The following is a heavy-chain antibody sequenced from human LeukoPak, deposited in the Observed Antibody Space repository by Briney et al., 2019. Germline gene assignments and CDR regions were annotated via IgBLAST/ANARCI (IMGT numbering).Heavy chain of an antibody. Sequence: SETLSLTCTVSGGSISSSSYYWGWIRQPPGKGLEWIGSIYYSGSTYYNPSLKSRVTISVDTSKNQFSLKLSSVTAADTAVYYCARGGAGGHYYGSGSYYNRWFDPWGQGTLVTVSS. CDR1: GGSISSSSYY. D-gene: IGHD3-10*01. J-gene: IGHJ5*02. CDR3: ARGGAGGHYYGSGSYYNRWFDP. CDR2: IYYSGST. V-gene: IGHV4-39*07.